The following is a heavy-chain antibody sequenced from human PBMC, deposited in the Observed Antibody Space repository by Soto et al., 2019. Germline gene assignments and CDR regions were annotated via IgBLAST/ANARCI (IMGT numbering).Heavy chain of an antibody. V-gene: IGHV3-23*01. D-gene: IGHD1-1*01. CDR1: GFTFSSYA. CDR3: AKDQELERHPFDY. J-gene: IGHJ4*02. CDR2: ISGSGGST. Sequence: GGSLRLSCAASGFTFSSYAMSWVRQAPGKGLEWVSAISGSGGSTYYADSVKGRFTISRDNSKNTLYLQMNSPRAEDTAVYYCAKDQELERHPFDYWGQGILVTVSS.